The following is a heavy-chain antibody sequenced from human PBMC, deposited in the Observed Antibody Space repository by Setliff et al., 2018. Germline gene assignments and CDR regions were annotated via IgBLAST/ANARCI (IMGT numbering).Heavy chain of an antibody. J-gene: IGHJ6*02. V-gene: IGHV4-59*01. CDR1: GGSISPYF. Sequence: NPSETLSLTCTVSGGSISPYFWSWIRQPPGKGLEWIGYIYHNGNTNFNPSLKTRVTMSVDTSKNQFALNLRPVTAADAAVYYCVRDRTAYSYGLDVWGQGTTVTVSS. CDR2: IYHNGNT. CDR3: VRDRTAYSYGLDV. D-gene: IGHD5-18*01.